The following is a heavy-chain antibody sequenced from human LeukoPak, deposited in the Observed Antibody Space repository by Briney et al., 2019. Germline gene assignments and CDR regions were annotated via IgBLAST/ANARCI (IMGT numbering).Heavy chain of an antibody. CDR2: ISGSGGST. D-gene: IGHD1-14*01. V-gene: IGHV3-23*01. Sequence: PGGSLRLSCAASGFTFSSYGMSWVRQAPGKGLEWVSAISGSGGSTYYADSVKGRFTISRDNSKNTLYLQMNSLRDEDTAVYYCARDTGTMRGAFDIWGQGTMVTVSS. CDR3: ARDTGTMRGAFDI. CDR1: GFTFSSYG. J-gene: IGHJ3*02.